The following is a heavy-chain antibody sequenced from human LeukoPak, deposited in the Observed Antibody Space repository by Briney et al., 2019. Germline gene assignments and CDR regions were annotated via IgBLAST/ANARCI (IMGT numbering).Heavy chain of an antibody. J-gene: IGHJ4*02. CDR2: IKSKTDGGTT. Sequence: GGSLRLSCAASGFTFSNAWMSWVRQAPGKGLEWVGRIKSKTDGGTTDYAAPVKGRFTISRDDSKNTLYLQMNSLKTEAPAVYYCPTRGDYGPYYFDYWGQGTLVTVSS. D-gene: IGHD4-17*01. CDR1: GFTFSNAW. CDR3: PTRGDYGPYYFDY. V-gene: IGHV3-15*01.